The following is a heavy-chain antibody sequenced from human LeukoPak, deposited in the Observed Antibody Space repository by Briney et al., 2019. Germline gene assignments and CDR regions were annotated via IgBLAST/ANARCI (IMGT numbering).Heavy chain of an antibody. J-gene: IGHJ4*02. CDR1: GSTFSGAW. V-gene: IGHV3-15*01. Sequence: PGGSLRLSCAASGSTFSGAWMSWVRQAQGKGLECVGVMKSKKDGGTTHYAAPVKGRFTISRDHSKNTLYLQMDSLKIEDTAVYFCITDLPNDNYPFDYWGQGTLVTVSS. CDR2: MKSKKDGGTT. CDR3: ITDLPNDNYPFDY. D-gene: IGHD1-1*01.